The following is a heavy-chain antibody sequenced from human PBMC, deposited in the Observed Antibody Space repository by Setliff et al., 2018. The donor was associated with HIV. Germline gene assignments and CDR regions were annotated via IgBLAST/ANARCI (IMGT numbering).Heavy chain of an antibody. CDR1: GFTFSNYW. V-gene: IGHV3-7*01. CDR3: ARDDYMLYSYYYGMDV. D-gene: IGHD4-4*01. CDR2: IKQDGSEK. Sequence: PGGSLRLSCAASGFTFSNYWMSWVRQAPGKGLEWVANIKQDGSEKYYVDSVKGRFTISRDNAKNSLYLQMNSLRAEDTAVYYCARDDYMLYSYYYGMDVWGQGTTVTVS. J-gene: IGHJ6*02.